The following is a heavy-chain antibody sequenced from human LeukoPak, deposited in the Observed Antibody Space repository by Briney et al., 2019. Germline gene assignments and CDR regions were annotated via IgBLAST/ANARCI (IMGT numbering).Heavy chain of an antibody. V-gene: IGHV4-59*01. CDR3: ARGLTMVRVDY. CDR2: IYYSGST. Sequence: SETLSLTCTVSGGSISSYYGSWIRQPPGKGLEWIGFIYYSGSTDYNPSLTSRVTISVDTSKNQFSLKMSSVTAADTAVYYCARGLTMVRVDYWGQGTLVTVSS. J-gene: IGHJ4*02. D-gene: IGHD3-10*01. CDR1: GGSISSYY.